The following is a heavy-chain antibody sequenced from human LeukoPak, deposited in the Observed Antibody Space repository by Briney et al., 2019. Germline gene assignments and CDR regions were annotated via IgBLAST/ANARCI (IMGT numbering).Heavy chain of an antibody. Sequence: GRSLRLSCAASGFIFSDYYMSWVRQAPGKGLEWISYITNSGSTIYYAESVKGRFTISRDDAKNSLYLQMNNLRAEDTAVYYCARDRDCGTATCSVDYWGQGTLVTVSS. V-gene: IGHV3-11*01. D-gene: IGHD2-21*01. CDR1: GFIFSDYY. CDR3: ARDRDCGTATCSVDY. CDR2: ITNSGSTI. J-gene: IGHJ4*02.